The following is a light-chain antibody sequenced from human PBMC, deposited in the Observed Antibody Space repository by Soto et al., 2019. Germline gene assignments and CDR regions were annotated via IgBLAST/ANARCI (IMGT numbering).Light chain of an antibody. CDR2: LERSGSY. V-gene: IGLV4-60*03. CDR1: SGHSSYI. Sequence: QPVLTQSSSASASLGSSVKLTCTLSSGHSSYIIAWHQQQPGKAPRYLMKLERSGSYNKGSGVPDRFSGSSSGADRYLTISNLQSEDEADYYCETWDSNTRVFGGGTKVTVL. CDR3: ETWDSNTRV. J-gene: IGLJ3*02.